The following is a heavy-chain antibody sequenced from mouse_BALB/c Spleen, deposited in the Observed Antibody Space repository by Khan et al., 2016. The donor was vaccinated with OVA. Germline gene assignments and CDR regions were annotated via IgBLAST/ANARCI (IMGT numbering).Heavy chain of an antibody. Sequence: EVQLQESGPGLVKPSQTVSLTCTVTGISITSGNYRWSWLRQFPGNKLEWIGNIYYSGTVTYNPSLTSRTTITRDTSKNQFFLEMNSLTAEDTATYYCARDYGSFYWYFDVWGEGTTVTVSS. D-gene: IGHD1-1*01. CDR2: IYYSGTV. CDR1: GISITSGNYR. J-gene: IGHJ1*01. CDR3: ARDYGSFYWYFDV. V-gene: IGHV3-5*02.